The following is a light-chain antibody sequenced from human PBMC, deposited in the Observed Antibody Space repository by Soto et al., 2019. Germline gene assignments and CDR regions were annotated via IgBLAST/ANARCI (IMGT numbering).Light chain of an antibody. CDR3: QPDNSYSRT. CDR1: QSISSW. V-gene: IGKV1-5*01. CDR2: DAS. J-gene: IGKJ1*01. Sequence: DITLAPSPSTLSFYVGDIVTITCRASQSISSWLAWYQQKPGKAPKLLIYDASALPRGVPSRFSGSGSGTKFTLTIISLQPDDSATYYCQPDNSYSRTFGQGAIVDIK.